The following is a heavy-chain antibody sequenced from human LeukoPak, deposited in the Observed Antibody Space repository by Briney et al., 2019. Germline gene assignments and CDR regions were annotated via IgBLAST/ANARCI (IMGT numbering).Heavy chain of an antibody. Sequence: SETLSLTCTVSGGSISSYYWSWIRQPPGKGLEWIGYIYYSGSTNYNPSLKSRVTISVDTSMNQFSLKLSSVTAADTAVYYCARAGYCSSTSCYGGAFDIWGLGTMVTVSS. CDR1: GGSISSYY. J-gene: IGHJ3*02. CDR3: ARAGYCSSTSCYGGAFDI. CDR2: IYYSGST. V-gene: IGHV4-59*01. D-gene: IGHD2-2*03.